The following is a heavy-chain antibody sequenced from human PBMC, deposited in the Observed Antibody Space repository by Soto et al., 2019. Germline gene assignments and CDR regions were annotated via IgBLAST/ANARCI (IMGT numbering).Heavy chain of an antibody. CDR1: GGSISSGGYY. V-gene: IGHV4-31*03. J-gene: IGHJ4*02. CDR2: IYYSGST. Sequence: QVQLQESGPGLVKPSQTLSLTCTVSGGSISSGGYYLSWIRQHPGKGLEWIGYIYYSGSTYYNQSLKTRVTISVDTSKHQFSLKLSSVTAADTAVYYCARSNPPMVRGVIIHPFDYWGQGTLVTVSS. D-gene: IGHD3-10*01. CDR3: ARSNPPMVRGVIIHPFDY.